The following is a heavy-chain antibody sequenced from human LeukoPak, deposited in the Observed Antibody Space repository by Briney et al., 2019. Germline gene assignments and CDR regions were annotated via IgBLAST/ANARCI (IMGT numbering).Heavy chain of an antibody. CDR2: IRYDGSNN. CDR3: TKAQEAAGNAY. D-gene: IGHD6-13*01. J-gene: IGHJ4*02. V-gene: IGHV3-30*02. Sequence: GGSLRLSCEASGFTFSIYGMHWVRQAQGKGRGWGAYIRYDGSNNYYAESVKGRFTISRDNSKNTVYLQMNNLRVEDTAVFYCTKAQEAAGNAYWGQGTLVTVSS. CDR1: GFTFSIYG.